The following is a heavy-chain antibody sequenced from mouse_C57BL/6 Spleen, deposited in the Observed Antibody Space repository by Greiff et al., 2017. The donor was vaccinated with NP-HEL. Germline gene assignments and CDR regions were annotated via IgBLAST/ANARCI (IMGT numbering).Heavy chain of an antibody. CDR3: ARNDDSSYAMDY. D-gene: IGHD2-4*01. V-gene: IGHV1-69*01. CDR2: IDPSDSYT. Sequence: QVQLQQSGAELVMPGASVKLSCKASGYTFTSYWMHWVKQRPGQGLEWIGEIDPSDSYTNYNQKFKGKSTLTVDKSSSTAYMQLSSLTSEDSAVYYCARNDDSSYAMDYWGQGTSVTVSS. J-gene: IGHJ4*01. CDR1: GYTFTSYW.